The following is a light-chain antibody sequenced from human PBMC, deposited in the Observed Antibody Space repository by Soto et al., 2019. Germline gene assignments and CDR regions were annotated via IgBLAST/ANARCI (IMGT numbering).Light chain of an antibody. CDR2: GAS. V-gene: IGKV3-15*01. J-gene: IGKJ1*01. CDR3: QQYNNWPRT. CDR1: QSVSSN. Sequence: EIVLTQSPATLSVSPGQIATVRCRASQSVSSNFDWYQQKPGPAPRLIIYGASTRATGIPARFSGRWSGTDSTLTISSLQSEDVAVYYCQQYNNWPRTLGQGTKVDIK.